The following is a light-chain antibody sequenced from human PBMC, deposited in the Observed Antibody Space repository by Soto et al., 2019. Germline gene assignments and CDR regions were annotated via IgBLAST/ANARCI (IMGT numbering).Light chain of an antibody. J-gene: IGLJ7*01. CDR2: CKSDSDK. CDR1: SGINVGTYR. CDR3: MIWYSSAYV. Sequence: QSVLTQPSSLSASPGASACLTCTLHSGINVGTYRIYWYRQKPGSPPQYLLRCKSDSDKQQGSGVPSRFSGSKDASANAGILLISGLQSEDEADYSCMIWYSSAYVFGTGTQLTVL. V-gene: IGLV5-45*03.